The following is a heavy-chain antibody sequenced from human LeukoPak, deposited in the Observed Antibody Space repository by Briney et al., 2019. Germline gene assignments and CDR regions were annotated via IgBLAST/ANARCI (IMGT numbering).Heavy chain of an antibody. Sequence: PGGSLRLSCAASGFTFSNAWMIWLRQAPGKGLEWVGRIKSKTDGGTTDYAAPVKGRFTISRDNSKNTLYLQMGSLGAEDTAVYYCARVKWELVYWGQGALVTVSS. CDR2: IKSKTDGGTT. CDR3: ARVKWELVY. J-gene: IGHJ4*02. V-gene: IGHV3-15*01. D-gene: IGHD1-26*01. CDR1: GFTFSNAW.